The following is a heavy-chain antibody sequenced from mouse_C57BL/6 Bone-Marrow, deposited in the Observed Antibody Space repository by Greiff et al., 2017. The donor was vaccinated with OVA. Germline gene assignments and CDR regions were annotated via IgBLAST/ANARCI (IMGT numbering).Heavy chain of an antibody. D-gene: IGHD2-5*01. CDR3: AKYSNYWYFDV. V-gene: IGHV5-17*01. Sequence: EVQVVESGGGLVKPGGSLKLSCAASGFTFSDYGMHWVRQAPEKGLEWVAYISSGSSTTNYAETVKGRVTISRDNAKNTLFLQLTSLRSEDTAMYYCAKYSNYWYFDVWGTGTTVTVSS. CDR2: ISSGSSTT. J-gene: IGHJ1*03. CDR1: GFTFSDYG.